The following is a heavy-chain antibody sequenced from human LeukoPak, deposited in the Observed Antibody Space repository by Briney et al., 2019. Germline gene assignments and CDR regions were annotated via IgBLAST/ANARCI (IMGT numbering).Heavy chain of an antibody. D-gene: IGHD4-23*01. J-gene: IGHJ4*02. V-gene: IGHV3-43D*03. CDR2: ISWDGGGT. Sequence: GGSLRLSCAASGFTFDDYAMHWVRQAPGKGLEWVSLISWDGGGTYYADTVKGRFTISRDNAKNTLYLQMNSLRAEDTAVYYCVRATAVAFDYWGQGTLVTVSS. CDR1: GFTFDDYA. CDR3: VRATAVAFDY.